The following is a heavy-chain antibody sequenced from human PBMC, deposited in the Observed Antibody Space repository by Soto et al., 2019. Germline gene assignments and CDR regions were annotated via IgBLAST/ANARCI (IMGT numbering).Heavy chain of an antibody. CDR2: IIPILGIA. Sequence: QVQLVQSGAEVKNPGSSVKVSCKASGGTFSSYTINWVRQAPGQGLEWMGMIIPILGIANYAQKFQDRVTITADKSTSTAYMELSSLRSEDTAVYYCARGRGGRGDYWGQGTLVTVSS. CDR1: GGTFSSYT. D-gene: IGHD2-15*01. J-gene: IGHJ4*02. V-gene: IGHV1-69*02. CDR3: ARGRGGRGDY.